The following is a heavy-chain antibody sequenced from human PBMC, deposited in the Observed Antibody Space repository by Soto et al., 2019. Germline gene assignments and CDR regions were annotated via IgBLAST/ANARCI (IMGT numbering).Heavy chain of an antibody. CDR2: VNPILSMS. V-gene: IGHV1-69*04. Sequence: SVKVSCKASGDTFSFYTINWVRQAHGLGLEWMGRVNPILSMSNYAQKFQGRVTMTADKSTSTAYMELRSLRSEDTAVYYCARDPGYSYGYNWGQGTLVTVSS. CDR3: ARDPGYSYGYN. CDR1: GDTFSFYT. J-gene: IGHJ4*02. D-gene: IGHD5-18*01.